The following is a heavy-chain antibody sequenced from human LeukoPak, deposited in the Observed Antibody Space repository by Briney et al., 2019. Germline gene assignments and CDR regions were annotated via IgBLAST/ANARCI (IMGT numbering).Heavy chain of an antibody. Sequence: AGGSLRLSCVASAFTFNRHWMSWVRQAPGKGLEWVANIKQDGSEKYYVDSVKGRFTISRDNAKNSLYLQMNSLRAEDTAVYYCARDPYHTSGYDYFDYWGQGTLVTVSS. CDR3: ARDPYHTSGYDYFDY. V-gene: IGHV3-7*01. D-gene: IGHD5-12*01. CDR1: AFTFNRHW. CDR2: IKQDGSEK. J-gene: IGHJ4*02.